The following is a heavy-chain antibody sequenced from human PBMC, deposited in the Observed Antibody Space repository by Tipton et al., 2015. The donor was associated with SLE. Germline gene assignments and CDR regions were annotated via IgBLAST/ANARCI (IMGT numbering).Heavy chain of an antibody. J-gene: IGHJ6*02. D-gene: IGHD6-6*01. CDR3: ARGPRSIAAWYYYGMDV. V-gene: IGHV4-61*01. Sequence: TLSLTCFVSGGSVSSSNQYWGWMRQTPGKGLEWIGYIYYSGSTNYNPSLKSRVTISVDTSKNQFSLKLSSVTAADTAVYYCARGPRSIAAWYYYGMDVWGQGTTVTVSS. CDR2: IYYSGST. CDR1: GGSVSSSNQY.